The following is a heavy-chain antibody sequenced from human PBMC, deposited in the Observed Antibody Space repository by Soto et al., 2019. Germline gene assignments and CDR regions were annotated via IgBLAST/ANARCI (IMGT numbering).Heavy chain of an antibody. Sequence: QVELVQSGAEEKKPGASVKVSCKASGYTFTRYAMHWLRQAPGQRLEWMGWINAGNGNTKYSQKFQGRVTITRDTSASTAYMELSSLRSEDTAVYYCARSIVVVTALDYWGQGTLVTVSS. V-gene: IGHV1-3*05. J-gene: IGHJ4*02. CDR1: GYTFTRYA. CDR3: ARSIVVVTALDY. D-gene: IGHD2-21*02. CDR2: INAGNGNT.